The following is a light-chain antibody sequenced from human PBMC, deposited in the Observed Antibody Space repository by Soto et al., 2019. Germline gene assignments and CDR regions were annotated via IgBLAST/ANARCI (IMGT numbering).Light chain of an antibody. CDR3: QHYNSYSEA. J-gene: IGKJ1*01. Sequence: DIQMTQSPSTLSGSVGYRVTITCRASQTISSWLSWYQQKPGKAPKLLIYKASTLKSGVPSRFGGSGSGTEFTLTISSLQPDDFATYYCQHYNSYSEAFGQGTRWIS. CDR1: QTISSW. CDR2: KAS. V-gene: IGKV1-5*03.